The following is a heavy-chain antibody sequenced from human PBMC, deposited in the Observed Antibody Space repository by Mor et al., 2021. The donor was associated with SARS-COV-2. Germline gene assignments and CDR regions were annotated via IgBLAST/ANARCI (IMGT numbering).Heavy chain of an antibody. Sequence: NYAQKFQGRVTITADKSTITAYMELSSLRSDDTAVYYCARSTLTRAAAGTGWFDPWGQGTLVTVSS. CDR3: ARSTLTRAAAGTGWFDP. J-gene: IGHJ5*02. D-gene: IGHD6-13*01. V-gene: IGHV1-69*02.